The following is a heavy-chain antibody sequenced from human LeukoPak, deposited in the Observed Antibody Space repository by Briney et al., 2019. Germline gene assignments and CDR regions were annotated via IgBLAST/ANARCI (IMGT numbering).Heavy chain of an antibody. CDR3: ATRVAGPDDAFDI. J-gene: IGHJ3*02. V-gene: IGHV1-2*02. CDR2: INPNSGGT. D-gene: IGHD6-19*01. Sequence: ASVKVSCKASGYTFTGYYMHWVRQAPGQGLEWMGWINPNSGGTNYAQKFQGRVTMTRDTSISTAYMELSRLRADGTAVYYCATRVAGPDDAFDIWGQGTMVTVSS. CDR1: GYTFTGYY.